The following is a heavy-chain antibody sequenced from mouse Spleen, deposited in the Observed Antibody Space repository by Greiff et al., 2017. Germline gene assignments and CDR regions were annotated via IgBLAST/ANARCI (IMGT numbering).Heavy chain of an antibody. V-gene: IGHV2-2*01. Sequence: VQLQESGPGLVQPSQSLSITCTVSGFPFTSHGVHRVRPSPGKGLEWVGVIWSGGSTDYNAAFISRLSISKDNSKSQVFFKMNSLQADDTAIYYCARTGTGAMDYWGQGTSVTVSS. CDR3: ARTGTGAMDY. CDR2: IWSGGST. D-gene: IGHD4-1*01. J-gene: IGHJ4*01. CDR1: GFPFTSHG.